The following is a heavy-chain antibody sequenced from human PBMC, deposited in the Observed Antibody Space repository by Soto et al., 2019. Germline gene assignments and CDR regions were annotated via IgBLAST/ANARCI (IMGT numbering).Heavy chain of an antibody. Sequence: PGGSLRLSCAASGFSFSSNAMSWVRQALGKWLDSVSAISGSGGSTYYADSVNCRFTRSRDNSNNTLDLQMNSLRAQYSAVYYFAKFSDFWRGPGAFHISGTATMVTV. CDR1: GFSFSSNA. CDR3: AKFSDFWRGPGAFHI. D-gene: IGHD3-3*01. J-gene: IGHJ3*02. CDR2: ISGSGGST. V-gene: IGHV3-23*01.